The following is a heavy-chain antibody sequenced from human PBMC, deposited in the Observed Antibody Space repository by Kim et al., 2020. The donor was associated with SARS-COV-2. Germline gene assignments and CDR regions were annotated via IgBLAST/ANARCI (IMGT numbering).Heavy chain of an antibody. V-gene: IGHV3-33*05. CDR3: ARSQYASGSYYKGPPDS. D-gene: IGHD3-10*01. CDR1: RFTFSSYA. J-gene: IGHJ4*02. Sequence: GGSLRLSCAASRFTFSSYAMHWVRQAPGKGLEWLAVISDDGSNKYYADSVKGRFAISRDNSKNTLYLEMNSLRAEDTAVYFCARSQYASGSYYKGPPDSWGQGTLVTVSS. CDR2: ISDDGSNK.